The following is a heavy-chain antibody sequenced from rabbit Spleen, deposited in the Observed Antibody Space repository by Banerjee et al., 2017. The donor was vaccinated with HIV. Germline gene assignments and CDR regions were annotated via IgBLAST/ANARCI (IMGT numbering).Heavy chain of an antibody. Sequence: QEQLVESGGGLVQPERSLTLTCTASGFAFNSVYDMCWVRQAPGKGLELIACIDSASVNTADATWAKGRFTIFKTSSTTVTLQMTSLTVADTATYFCARDAGRGDYIDGVFNLWGQGTLVTVS. J-gene: IGHJ4*01. CDR3: ARDAGRGDYIDGVFNL. CDR2: IDSASVNT. V-gene: IGHV1S45*01. D-gene: IGHD8-1*01. CDR1: GFAFNSVYD.